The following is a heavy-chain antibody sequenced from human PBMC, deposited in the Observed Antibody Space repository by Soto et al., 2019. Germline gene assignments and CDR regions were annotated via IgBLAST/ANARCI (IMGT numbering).Heavy chain of an antibody. CDR2: IIPIFGTA. D-gene: IGHD3-3*01. J-gene: IGHJ6*02. CDR1: GGTFSSYA. Sequence: GASVNVSCKASGGTFSSYAISWVRQGPGQGLEWMGGIIPIFGTANYAQKFQGRVTITADESTSTAYMELSSLRSEDTAVYYCARDQQSYYDFWSGYPRPSGMDVWGQGTTVTVSS. V-gene: IGHV1-69*13. CDR3: ARDQQSYYDFWSGYPRPSGMDV.